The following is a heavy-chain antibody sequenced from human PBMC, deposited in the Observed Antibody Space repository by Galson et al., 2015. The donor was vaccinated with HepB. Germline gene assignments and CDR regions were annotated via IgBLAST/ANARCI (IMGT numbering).Heavy chain of an antibody. CDR1: GFTFSSYA. CDR3: VKGNLNAGYYGGNIGNGMDV. V-gene: IGHV3-64D*06. D-gene: IGHD4-23*01. J-gene: IGHJ6*02. CDR2: ISSNGGST. Sequence: SLRLSCAASGFTFSSYAMHWVRQAPGKGLEYVSAISSNGGSTYYADSVKGRFTISRDNSKNTLYLQMSSLRAEDTAVYYCVKGNLNAGYYGGNIGNGMDVWGQGTTVTVSS.